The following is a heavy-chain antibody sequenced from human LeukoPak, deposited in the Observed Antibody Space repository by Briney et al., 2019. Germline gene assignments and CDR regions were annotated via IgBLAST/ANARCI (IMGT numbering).Heavy chain of an antibody. CDR1: GGSINSFY. V-gene: IGHV4-59*08. CDR3: ARHHASMAWYAT. Sequence: PSETLSLTCTVSGGSINSFYWSWIRQPPGQGLEWIGYIYSTGSTNYNPSLTGRVTISVDTPKNQFSLNLSSVTAADTATYYCARHHASMAWYATWGQGTLVTVSS. CDR2: IYSTGST. D-gene: IGHD6-13*01. J-gene: IGHJ4*02.